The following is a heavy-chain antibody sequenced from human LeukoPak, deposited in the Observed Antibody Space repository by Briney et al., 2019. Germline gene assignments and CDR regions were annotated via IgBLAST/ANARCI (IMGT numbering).Heavy chain of an antibody. V-gene: IGHV3-66*01. J-gene: IGHJ4*02. CDR1: EFSVGSNY. D-gene: IGHD6-19*01. CDR2: IYSGGST. Sequence: GGSLRLSCAASEFSVGSNYMTWVRQAPGKGLEWVSLIYSGGSTYYADSVKGRFTISRDNAKNSLYLQMNSLRAGGTVVYYCARVSSGWPDYWGQGTLVTVSS. CDR3: ARVSSGWPDY.